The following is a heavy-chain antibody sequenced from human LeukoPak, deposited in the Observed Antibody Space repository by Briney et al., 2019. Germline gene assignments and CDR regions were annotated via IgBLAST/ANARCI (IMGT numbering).Heavy chain of an antibody. Sequence: GGSLRLSCAASGFSLDDYAMHWVRQPPGKRLEWVSLITWDGGSTYYADSVKGRFTTSRDNSKNSLYLQMNSLRTEDTALYYCAKGVQEGYMDVWGKGTTVTVSS. J-gene: IGHJ6*03. CDR3: AKGVQEGYMDV. CDR1: GFSLDDYA. V-gene: IGHV3-43D*03. D-gene: IGHD3-10*02. CDR2: ITWDGGST.